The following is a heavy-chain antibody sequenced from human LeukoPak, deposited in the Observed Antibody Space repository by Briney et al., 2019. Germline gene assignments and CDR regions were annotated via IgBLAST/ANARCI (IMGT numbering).Heavy chain of an antibody. Sequence: GGSLRLSCAASGFTFSNYWIHWVRQAPWKGLVWVSRIDNAGSITTCADSVKGRFTISRDNAENTLYLQMNSLRVEDTAVYYCVRSAFHAGSGNYYDYWGQGTLVTVSS. J-gene: IGHJ4*02. D-gene: IGHD3-22*01. V-gene: IGHV3-74*03. CDR3: VRSAFHAGSGNYYDY. CDR1: GFTFSNYW. CDR2: IDNAGSIT.